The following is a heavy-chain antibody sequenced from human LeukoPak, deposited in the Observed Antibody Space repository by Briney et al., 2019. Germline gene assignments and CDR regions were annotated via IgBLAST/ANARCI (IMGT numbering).Heavy chain of an antibody. CDR3: ARAGCGGGSCYGSRGAFDI. CDR1: GGSISSYY. Sequence: SETLSLTCTVSGGSISSYYWSWIRQPPGKGLEWIGYIYYSGSTNYNPSLKSRVTISVDTSKNQFSLKLTSVTAADTAVYYCARAGCGGGSCYGSRGAFDIWGQGTMVTVSS. D-gene: IGHD2-15*01. CDR2: IYYSGST. V-gene: IGHV4-59*01. J-gene: IGHJ3*02.